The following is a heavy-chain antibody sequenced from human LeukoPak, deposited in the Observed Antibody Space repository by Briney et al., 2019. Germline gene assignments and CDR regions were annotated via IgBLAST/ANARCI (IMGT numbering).Heavy chain of an antibody. D-gene: IGHD3-3*01. V-gene: IGHV3-23*01. J-gene: IGHJ6*03. CDR1: GFTFNSYA. Sequence: HAGGSLRLSCAASGFTFNSYAMSWVRQAPGKGLEWVSAISGSGGGTYYADSVKGRFTISRDNAKNSLYLQMNSLRAEDTAVYYCARGSKSSIFGVVRRYYDYYMDVWGKGTTVTVSS. CDR2: ISGSGGGT. CDR3: ARGSKSSIFGVVRRYYDYYMDV.